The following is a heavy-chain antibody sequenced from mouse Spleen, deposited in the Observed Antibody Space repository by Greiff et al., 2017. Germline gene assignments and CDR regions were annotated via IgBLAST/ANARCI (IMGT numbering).Heavy chain of an antibody. CDR2: IYPGSGST. CDR3: ERGMYYYARGSAWFAY. V-gene: IGHV1-55*01. J-gene: IGHJ3*01. Sequence: QVQLQQSGAELVKPGASVKMSCKASGYTFTSYWITWVKQRPGQGLEWIGDIYPGSGSTNYNEKFKDKATLTVDTSSSTAYMQLSSLTSEDSAVFSCERGMYYYARGSAWFAYWGQGTIVTVSA. D-gene: IGHD1-1*01. CDR1: GYTFTSYW.